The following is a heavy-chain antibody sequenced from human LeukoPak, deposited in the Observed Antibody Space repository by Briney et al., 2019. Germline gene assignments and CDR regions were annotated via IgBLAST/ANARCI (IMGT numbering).Heavy chain of an antibody. J-gene: IGHJ4*02. D-gene: IGHD2-8*01. CDR1: GFTFSSYA. Sequence: GGSLRLSCAASGFTFSSYAMSWVRQAPGKGLEWVSAISGSGGSTYYADSVKGRFTISRDNSKNTLYLQMNSLRAEDTAVYYCAKDYSYGPFVVLMVYASWGQGTLVTVSS. CDR3: AKDYSYGPFVVLMVYAS. V-gene: IGHV3-23*01. CDR2: ISGSGGST.